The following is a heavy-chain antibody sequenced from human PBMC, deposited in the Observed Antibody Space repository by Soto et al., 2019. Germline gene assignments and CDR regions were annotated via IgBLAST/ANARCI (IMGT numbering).Heavy chain of an antibody. J-gene: IGHJ4*02. CDR2: IYYSGNT. CDR3: ARDPYYSDSSGYHHYFDY. D-gene: IGHD3-22*01. CDR1: RGSVSSGSFY. Sequence: PSETLSLTCTVSRGSVSSGSFYWSWIRQPPGKGLEWIEYIYYSGNTKYNPSLKSRVTMSVDTSKNQFSLKLSSVTAADTAMYYCARDPYYSDSSGYHHYFDYWGQGTLVTVSS. V-gene: IGHV4-61*01.